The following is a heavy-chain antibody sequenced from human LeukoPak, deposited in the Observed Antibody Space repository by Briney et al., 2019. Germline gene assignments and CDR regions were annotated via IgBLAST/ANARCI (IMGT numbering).Heavy chain of an antibody. Sequence: ASVKVSCKASGYTFTSYDINWVRQAPGQGLEWMGWMNPNSGNTGYAQKFQGRVTMTRNTSISTAYMELSSLRSEDTAVYYCARELDYYYGMDVWGQGTTVTVSS. CDR2: MNPNSGNT. J-gene: IGHJ6*02. CDR1: GYTFTSYD. CDR3: ARELDYYYGMDV. V-gene: IGHV1-8*01.